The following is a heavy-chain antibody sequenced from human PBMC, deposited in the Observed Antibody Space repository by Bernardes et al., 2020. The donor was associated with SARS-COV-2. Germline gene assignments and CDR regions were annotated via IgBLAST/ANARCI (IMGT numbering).Heavy chain of an antibody. CDR3: ARGGPSIAAAGTHFDY. J-gene: IGHJ4*02. D-gene: IGHD6-13*01. CDR1: GFTFDDYG. V-gene: IGHV3-20*04. Sequence: GSLRLSCAASGFTFDDYGMSWVRQAPGKGLEWVSGINWNGGSTGYADSVKGRFTISRDNAKNSLYLQMNSLRAEDTALYYCARGGPSIAAAGTHFDYWGQGTLVTVSS. CDR2: INWNGGST.